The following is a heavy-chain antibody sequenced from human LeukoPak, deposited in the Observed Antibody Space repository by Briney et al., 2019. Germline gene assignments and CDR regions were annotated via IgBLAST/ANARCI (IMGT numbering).Heavy chain of an antibody. V-gene: IGHV3-23*01. D-gene: IGHD1/OR15-1a*01. Sequence: PGGSLRLPCAASGFTFSSYAMTWVRQAPGKGLEWVSTISGSGGSTYYADSVKGRFTISRDNSKNTLYVQMNSLRAEDTAVYYCAKLTIKTIDYWGQGTLVTVSS. CDR3: AKLTIKTIDY. CDR1: GFTFSSYA. CDR2: ISGSGGST. J-gene: IGHJ4*02.